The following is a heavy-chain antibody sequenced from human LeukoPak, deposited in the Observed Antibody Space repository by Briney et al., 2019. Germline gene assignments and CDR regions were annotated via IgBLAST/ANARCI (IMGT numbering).Heavy chain of an antibody. CDR1: GGSFSGYY. CDR2: INHSGST. Sequence: PSETLSLTCAVYGGSFSGYYWSWIRQPPGKGLEWIGEINHSGSTNYNPSLKSRVTISVNMSKNQFSLKLSSVTAADTAVYYCARGPPAKPGTGYYYGMDVWGQGTTVTVSS. J-gene: IGHJ6*02. V-gene: IGHV4-34*01. D-gene: IGHD2-2*01. CDR3: ARGPPAKPGTGYYYGMDV.